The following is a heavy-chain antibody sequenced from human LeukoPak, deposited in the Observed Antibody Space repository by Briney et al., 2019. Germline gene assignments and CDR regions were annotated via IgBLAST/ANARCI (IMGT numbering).Heavy chain of an antibody. Sequence: QSGGSLRLSCAASGFTFSSYAMHWVRQAPGKGLEWVALISYDGSNKYYADSVKGRFTMSRDNSENTLYLHMNSLRAEDTAVYYCANEEEDGPWLPFDYWGQGTLVTVSS. CDR1: GFTFSSYA. D-gene: IGHD6-19*01. V-gene: IGHV3-30*18. J-gene: IGHJ4*02. CDR3: ANEEEDGPWLPFDY. CDR2: ISYDGSNK.